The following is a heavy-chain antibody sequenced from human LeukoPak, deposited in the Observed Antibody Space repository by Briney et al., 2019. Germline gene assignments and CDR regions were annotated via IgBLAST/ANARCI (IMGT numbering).Heavy chain of an antibody. J-gene: IGHJ4*02. Sequence: SETLSLTCIVSGGSVISDSHFWVWIRQPPGEGLEWIATMLYTRSTYYNTSLKSRLTMSLDASKNQVSLNLYSVTAADTAVYYCARLDYYDLGYFDFWGQGILVTVSS. D-gene: IGHD3-10*02. CDR1: GGSVISDSHF. CDR3: ARLDYYDLGYFDF. V-gene: IGHV4-39*01. CDR2: MLYTRST.